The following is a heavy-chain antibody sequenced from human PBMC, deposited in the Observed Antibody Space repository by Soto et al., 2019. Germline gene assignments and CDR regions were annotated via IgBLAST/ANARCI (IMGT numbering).Heavy chain of an antibody. Sequence: SETLSLTCAFSGGPISSSDYYWAWIRQPPGKGLEWIGTMSYSGSSSYSASLKSRVTISLDTSRNQFSLRLSSVTAADTAVYYCVAQDYYGSGGYDYWGQGTLVTVSS. J-gene: IGHJ4*02. CDR3: VAQDYYGSGGYDY. CDR1: GGPISSSDYY. D-gene: IGHD3-10*01. CDR2: MSYSGSS. V-gene: IGHV4-39*01.